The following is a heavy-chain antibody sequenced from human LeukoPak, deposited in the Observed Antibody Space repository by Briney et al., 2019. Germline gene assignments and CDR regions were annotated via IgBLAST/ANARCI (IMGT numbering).Heavy chain of an antibody. J-gene: IGHJ4*02. CDR2: INHSGST. V-gene: IGHV4-34*01. D-gene: IGHD3-22*01. CDR1: GGSFSGYY. CDR3: ARIGWNYYDSSGYYPDY. Sequence: PSETLSLTWAVDGGSFSGYYWSWIRQPPGKGLEWIGEINHSGSTNYNPSLKSRVTISVDTSKNQFSLKLSSVTAADTAVYYCARIGWNYYDSSGYYPDYWGQGTLVTVSS.